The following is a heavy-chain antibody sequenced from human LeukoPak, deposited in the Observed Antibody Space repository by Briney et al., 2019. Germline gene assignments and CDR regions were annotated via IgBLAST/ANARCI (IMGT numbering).Heavy chain of an antibody. V-gene: IGHV3-33*01. D-gene: IGHD3-3*01. J-gene: IGHJ4*02. Sequence: QPGRSLRLSCAASGFIFSNYGMHWVRQAPGKGLEWVAVIWYDGNNKYYGDSVKGRFTISRDNTKNSLYLQMNSLRVEDTAVFYCARDQYDTWSRRGNFDSWGQGTLVIVSS. CDR3: ARDQYDTWSRRGNFDS. CDR1: GFIFSNYG. CDR2: IWYDGNNK.